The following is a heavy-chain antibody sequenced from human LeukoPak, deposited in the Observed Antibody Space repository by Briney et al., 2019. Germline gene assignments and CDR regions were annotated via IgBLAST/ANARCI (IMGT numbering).Heavy chain of an antibody. CDR1: GFTFSNYN. Sequence: EGSLRLSCAASGFTFSNYNMNWVRQAPGKGLEWVSSITSSSSYIYYADSVQGRFTISRDNAKNSLYLQMNSLRAEDTAVYYCAILIAAADLDYWGQGTLLTVSS. V-gene: IGHV3-21*01. D-gene: IGHD6-13*01. CDR3: AILIAAADLDY. J-gene: IGHJ4*02. CDR2: ITSSSSYI.